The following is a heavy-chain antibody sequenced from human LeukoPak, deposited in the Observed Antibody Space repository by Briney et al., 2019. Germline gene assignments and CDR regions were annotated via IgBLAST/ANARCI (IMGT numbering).Heavy chain of an antibody. Sequence: PGGSLRLSCAASGFTFDDYGMSWVRQAPGKGLEWVSGINWNGGSTGYADSVKGRFTISRDNAKNSLYLQMNSLRAEDTALYYCARHGEMITFGGVIDGYNWFDPWGQGTLVTVSS. V-gene: IGHV3-20*04. J-gene: IGHJ5*02. CDR1: GFTFDDYG. CDR2: INWNGGST. D-gene: IGHD3-16*02. CDR3: ARHGEMITFGGVIDGYNWFDP.